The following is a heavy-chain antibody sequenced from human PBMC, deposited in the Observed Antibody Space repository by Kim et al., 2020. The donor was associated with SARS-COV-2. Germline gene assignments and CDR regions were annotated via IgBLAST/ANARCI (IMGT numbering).Heavy chain of an antibody. D-gene: IGHD3-3*01. Sequence: ADTVKGRFTISRDKSKNTLYLQMNSLRAEDTAVYYCAKERLGYYRGYFDYWGQGTLVTVSS. CDR3: AKERLGYYRGYFDY. J-gene: IGHJ4*02. V-gene: IGHV3-23*01.